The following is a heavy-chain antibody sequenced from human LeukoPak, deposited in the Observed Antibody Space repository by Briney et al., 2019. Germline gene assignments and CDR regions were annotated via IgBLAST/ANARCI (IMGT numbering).Heavy chain of an antibody. CDR1: GFTFGIYA. CDR3: RGEAPKKPGRFYNFAY. J-gene: IGHJ4*02. D-gene: IGHD3-10*01. CDR2: ISSNGYST. Sequence: GGSLRLSCEASGFTFGIYAMHWVRQAPGKGLEYISGISSNGYSTYYANSVKGRFTISRDNSKNTLYLQMGSLRDEDMAVFYCRGEAPKKPGRFYNFAYWAREPWSPSPQ. V-gene: IGHV3-64*01.